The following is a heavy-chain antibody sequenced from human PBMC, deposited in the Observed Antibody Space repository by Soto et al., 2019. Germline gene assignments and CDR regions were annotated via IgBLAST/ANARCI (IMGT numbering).Heavy chain of an antibody. Sequence: EVQLVESGGGVVRPGGSLRLSCAASGFTFDDYGMSWVRPAPGKGLEWVSGINWNGGSTGYADSVQGRFTISRDNAKKSLYLQMNSLRAEDTALYYCARAILGGNYQRVGFWGQGTLVAVSS. V-gene: IGHV3-20*04. CDR2: INWNGGST. D-gene: IGHD1-26*01. CDR3: ARAILGGNYQRVGF. CDR1: GFTFDDYG. J-gene: IGHJ4*02.